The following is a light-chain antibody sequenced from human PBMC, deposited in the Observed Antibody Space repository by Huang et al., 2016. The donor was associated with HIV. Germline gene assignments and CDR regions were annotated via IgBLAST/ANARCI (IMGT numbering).Light chain of an antibody. CDR3: QQHYSSPPT. J-gene: IGKJ2*01. V-gene: IGKV4-1*01. CDR2: WAS. CDR1: QSLLYNSNNKNY. Sequence: DIVMTQFPEPLAVPLGERATIHCKSSQSLLYNSNNKNYLAWYQKKPGQPPNLLIYWASSQKSGGPDRFRGSGSETDFTLTISSLQAEDVAVYYCQQHYSSPPTFGQGTKLEIK.